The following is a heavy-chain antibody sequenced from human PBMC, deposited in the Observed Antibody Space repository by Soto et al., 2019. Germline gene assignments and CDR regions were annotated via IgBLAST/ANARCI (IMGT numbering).Heavy chain of an antibody. CDR2: IYNNGRT. V-gene: IGHV4-59*01. Sequence: SETLSLTCTVSGGSISSSSWSWIRQPPGRGLEWIGYIYNNGRTDYNPSLKSRVTISVDTSKNHFSLKLSSVTPADTAVYYCARARFCTSTSCYSPPPWGQGTLVTVSS. CDR3: ARARFCTSTSCYSPPP. J-gene: IGHJ5*02. D-gene: IGHD2-2*01. CDR1: GGSISSSS.